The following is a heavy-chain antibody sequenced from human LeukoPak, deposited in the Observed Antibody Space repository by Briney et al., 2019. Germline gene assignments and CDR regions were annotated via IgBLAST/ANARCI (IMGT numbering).Heavy chain of an antibody. J-gene: IGHJ4*02. V-gene: IGHV4-39*07. CDR3: ARDRGYGSGSYWALY. CDR1: GGSISSSSYY. CDR2: IYYSGST. D-gene: IGHD3-10*01. Sequence: SETLSLTCTVSGGSISSSSYYWSWIRQPPGEGLEWIGSIYYSGSTYYNPSLKSRVTISVDTSKNQFSLKLSSVTAADTAVYYCARDRGYGSGSYWALYWGQGTLVTVSS.